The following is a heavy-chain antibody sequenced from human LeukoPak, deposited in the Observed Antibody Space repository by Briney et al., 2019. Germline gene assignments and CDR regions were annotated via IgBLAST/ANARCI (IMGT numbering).Heavy chain of an antibody. V-gene: IGHV1-18*01. J-gene: IGHJ4*02. CDR2: ISAYNGNT. Sequence: ASVKVSCQASGYTFSSSGISWVRQAPGQGLEWMGWISAYNGNTDYSQKFQGRVTMTTDTSTSTAYMEQRSLRSDDTAAYYCASQGDITAGAFDYWGQGTLVTVSS. CDR1: GYTFSSSG. CDR3: ASQGDITAGAFDY. D-gene: IGHD3-9*01.